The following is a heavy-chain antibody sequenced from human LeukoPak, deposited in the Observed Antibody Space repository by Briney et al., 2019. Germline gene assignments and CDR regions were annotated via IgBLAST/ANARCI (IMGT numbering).Heavy chain of an antibody. CDR2: LYSGGGT. D-gene: IGHD6-13*01. CDR1: GLTVSDNY. J-gene: IGHJ4*02. V-gene: IGHV3-66*01. Sequence: GGSLRLSCAASGLTVSDNYMSWVRQSPEKRPEWVAILYSGGGTVYADSVKGRFTISRDDSKNTPFLQMNSLRVEDTAVYYCVRGSGGRSWYDYWGQGTPVAVSS. CDR3: VRGSGGRSWYDY.